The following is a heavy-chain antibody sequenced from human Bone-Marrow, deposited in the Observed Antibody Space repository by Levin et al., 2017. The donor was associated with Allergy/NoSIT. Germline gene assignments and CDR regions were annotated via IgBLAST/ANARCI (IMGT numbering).Heavy chain of an antibody. CDR1: GFTFSSYG. D-gene: IGHD6-13*01. Sequence: GESLKISCAASGFTFSSYGMHWVRQAPGKGLEWVAVIWFDGSNKYYADSLKGRFTISRDNPKNTLYLQVNSLRAEDTAVYYCARGAADGTYYYYYYMDVWGKGTTVTVSS. J-gene: IGHJ6*03. CDR2: IWFDGSNK. CDR3: ARGAADGTYYYYYYMDV. V-gene: IGHV3-33*01.